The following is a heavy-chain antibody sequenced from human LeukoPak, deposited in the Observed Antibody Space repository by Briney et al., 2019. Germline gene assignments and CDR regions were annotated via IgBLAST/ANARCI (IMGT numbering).Heavy chain of an antibody. CDR2: IQFDGSNQ. Sequence: GGSLRLSCAASGFTFSSYGMHWVRQAPGKGPEWVSFIQFDGSNQYYADSVKGRFTISRDNSKNTLFLQMNSLRPEDTAVYYCAKGRHPFSTSWGSFYFDYWGQGTLVAVSS. V-gene: IGHV3-30*02. CDR1: GFTFSSYG. J-gene: IGHJ4*02. CDR3: AKGRHPFSTSWGSFYFDY. D-gene: IGHD6-6*01.